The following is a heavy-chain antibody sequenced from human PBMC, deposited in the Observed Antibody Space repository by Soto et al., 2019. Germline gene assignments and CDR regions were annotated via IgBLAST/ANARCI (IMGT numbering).Heavy chain of an antibody. D-gene: IGHD2-15*01. CDR3: ARRTVGVGRGLF. Sequence: QVQLQESGPGLVKPSQTLSLTCTVYGGSISSGGYYWSWIRQHPGKGLEWIGYIYYSGSTYYNPSLKSRVTISVDTSKNQFSLKLSSVTAADTAVYYCARRTVGVGRGLFWGQGTLVTVSS. CDR1: GGSISSGGYY. V-gene: IGHV4-31*03. J-gene: IGHJ4*02. CDR2: IYYSGST.